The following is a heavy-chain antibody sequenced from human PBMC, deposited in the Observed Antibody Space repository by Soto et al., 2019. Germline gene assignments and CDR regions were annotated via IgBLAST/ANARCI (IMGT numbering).Heavy chain of an antibody. Sequence: HPGGSLRLSCAASGFTFSSYSMNWVRQAPGKGLEWVSYISSSSSTIYYADSVKGRFTISRDNAKNSLYLQMNSLRAEDTAVYYCAREFGTMVRGVTQTLDYWGQGTLVTVSS. D-gene: IGHD3-10*01. J-gene: IGHJ4*02. CDR3: AREFGTMVRGVTQTLDY. CDR1: GFTFSSYS. CDR2: ISSSSSTI. V-gene: IGHV3-48*01.